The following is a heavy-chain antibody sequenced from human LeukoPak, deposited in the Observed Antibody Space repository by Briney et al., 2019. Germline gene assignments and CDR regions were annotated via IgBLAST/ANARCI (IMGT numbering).Heavy chain of an antibody. Sequence: PGRSLRLSCAASGFTLSSYSMNWVRQAPGKGLEWVSSLSSSGSYIYYADSVKGRFTISRDNTNNSLYLHMNSLRTEDTAVYYCARDRLSSGWLTDYWGQGILVTVSS. V-gene: IGHV3-21*01. D-gene: IGHD6-19*01. CDR1: GFTLSSYS. J-gene: IGHJ4*02. CDR2: LSSSGSYI. CDR3: ARDRLSSGWLTDY.